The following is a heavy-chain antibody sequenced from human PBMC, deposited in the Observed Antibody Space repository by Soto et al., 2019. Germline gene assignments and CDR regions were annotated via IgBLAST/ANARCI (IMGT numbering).Heavy chain of an antibody. Sequence: QLQLQESGPGPVMPSETLSLTCTVSGGSIRSGSNYWGWIRQPPGKGMEWIGSIYYSGVTYYNPSLKSRVTLSVDTSKNQFSLKLSSVTAADTALYYCATHRGYCSGGSCYWGGFDYWGQGTLVTVSS. CDR2: IYYSGVT. D-gene: IGHD2-15*01. V-gene: IGHV4-39*01. CDR1: GGSIRSGSNY. CDR3: ATHRGYCSGGSCYWGGFDY. J-gene: IGHJ4*02.